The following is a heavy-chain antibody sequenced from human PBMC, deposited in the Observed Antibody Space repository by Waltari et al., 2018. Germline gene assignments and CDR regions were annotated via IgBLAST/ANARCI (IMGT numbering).Heavy chain of an antibody. D-gene: IGHD6-19*01. J-gene: IGHJ2*01. CDR2: IYHSGST. V-gene: IGHV4-38-2*02. CDR3: ARDPGGLYSSGWFAKNWYFDL. Sequence: SSGYYWGWIRQPPGKGLEWIGSIYHSGSTYYNPSLKSRVTISVDTSKNQFSLKLSSVTAADTAVYYCARDPGGLYSSGWFAKNWYFDLWGRGTLVTVSS. CDR1: SSGYY.